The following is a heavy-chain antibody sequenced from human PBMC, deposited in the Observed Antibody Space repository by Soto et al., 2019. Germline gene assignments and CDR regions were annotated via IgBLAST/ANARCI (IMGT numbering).Heavy chain of an antibody. J-gene: IGHJ6*02. Sequence: IGLGDRRTXNXIXWVRQXPGKGLEWMGRIDPSDSYTNYSPSFQGQVTISADKSTSTAYLQWSTLKASDTAMYYCASHLRAAAPHYSYYGMDVWGQGTTVTVSS. D-gene: IGHD6-13*01. CDR2: IDPSDSYT. V-gene: IGHV5-10-1*04. CDR1: GDRRTXNX. CDR3: ASHLRAAAPHYSYYGMDV.